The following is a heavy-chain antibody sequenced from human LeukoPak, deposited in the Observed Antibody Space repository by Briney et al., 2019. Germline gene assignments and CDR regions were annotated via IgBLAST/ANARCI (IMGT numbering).Heavy chain of an antibody. CDR1: GGTFSIYA. CDR3: ARGPRYSSSWYGGGSYDY. V-gene: IGHV1-69*13. D-gene: IGHD6-13*01. J-gene: IGHJ4*02. CDR2: IIPIFGTA. Sequence: ASVTVSFTASGGTFSIYAISWVRQAPGQGLKWMGGIIPIFGTANYAQKFQGRVTITADESTSTAYMELSSLRSEDTAVYYCARGPRYSSSWYGGGSYDYWGQGTLVTVSS.